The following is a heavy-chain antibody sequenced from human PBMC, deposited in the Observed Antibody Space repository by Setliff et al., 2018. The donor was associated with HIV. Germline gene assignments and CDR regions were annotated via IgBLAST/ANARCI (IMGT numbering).Heavy chain of an antibody. D-gene: IGHD6-13*01. V-gene: IGHV4-59*11. Sequence: SETLSLTCTVSGGSISSHYWSWIRQPPGKGLEWIGYIYYSGSTNYNPSLKSRVTISVDTSKNQFSLKLSSVTAADTAVYYCARGFGSRWGGNYYYYYMDVWGKGTTVTVSS. J-gene: IGHJ6*03. CDR3: ARGFGSRWGGNYYYYYMDV. CDR1: GGSISSHY. CDR2: IYYSGST.